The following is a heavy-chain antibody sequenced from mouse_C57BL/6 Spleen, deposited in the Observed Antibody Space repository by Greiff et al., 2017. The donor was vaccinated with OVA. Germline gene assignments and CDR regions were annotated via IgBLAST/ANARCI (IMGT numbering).Heavy chain of an antibody. J-gene: IGHJ2*01. CDR1: GYTFTSYW. V-gene: IGHV1-64*01. D-gene: IGHD2-3*01. Sequence: VKLQQPGAELVKPGASVKLSCKASGYTFTSYWMHWVKQRPGQGLEWIGMIHPNSGSTNYNEKFKSKATLTVDKSSSTAYMQLSSLTSEDSAVYYCAREGDDGYFDYWGQGTTLTVSS. CDR3: AREGDDGYFDY. CDR2: IHPNSGST.